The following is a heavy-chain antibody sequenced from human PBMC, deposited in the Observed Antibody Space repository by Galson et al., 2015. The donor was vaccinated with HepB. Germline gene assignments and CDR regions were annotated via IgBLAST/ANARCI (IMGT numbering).Heavy chain of an antibody. CDR3: ARVRSIVVVPAAIHYFDY. CDR2: IKQDGSEK. D-gene: IGHD2-2*01. Sequence: SLRLSCAASGFTFSSYWMSWVRQAPGKGLEWVANIKQDGSEKYYVDSVKGRFTISRDNAKNSLYLQMNSLRAEDTAVYYCARVRSIVVVPAAIHYFDYWGQGTLVTVSS. CDR1: GFTFSSYW. V-gene: IGHV3-7*03. J-gene: IGHJ4*02.